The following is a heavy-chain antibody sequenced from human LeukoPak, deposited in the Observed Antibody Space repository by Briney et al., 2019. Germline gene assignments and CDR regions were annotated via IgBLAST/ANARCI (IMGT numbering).Heavy chain of an antibody. D-gene: IGHD3-9*01. J-gene: IGHJ4*02. V-gene: IGHV4-34*01. Sequence: SETLSLTCAVYGGSFSGYYWSWIRQPPGKGLEWVGEINQSGSTNYNPSLKSRFTISVDTSKNQFSLKLSPVTAADTAVYYCARGGRPPGYSTRWGQGTLVTVSS. CDR1: GGSFSGYY. CDR2: INQSGST. CDR3: ARGGRPPGYSTR.